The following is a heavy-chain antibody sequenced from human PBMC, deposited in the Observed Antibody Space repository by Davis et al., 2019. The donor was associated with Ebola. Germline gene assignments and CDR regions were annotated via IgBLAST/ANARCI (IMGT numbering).Heavy chain of an antibody. D-gene: IGHD3-3*01. CDR3: ARGGYDFWSGPLDY. CDR2: ISSSGSTI. V-gene: IGHV3-48*03. Sequence: GGSLRLSCAASGFTFSSYEMNWVRQAPGKGLEWVSYISSSGSTIYYADSVKGRFTISRDNAKNSLYLQMNSLRAEDTAVYYCARGGYDFWSGPLDYWGQGTLVTVSS. J-gene: IGHJ4*02. CDR1: GFTFSSYE.